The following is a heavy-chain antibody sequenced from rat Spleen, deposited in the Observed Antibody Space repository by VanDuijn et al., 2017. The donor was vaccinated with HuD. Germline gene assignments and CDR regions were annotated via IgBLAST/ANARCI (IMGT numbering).Heavy chain of an antibody. CDR1: GFTFSSNW. D-gene: IGHD3-4*01. Sequence: EVQLVESGGGLVQPGSPLKLSCAASGFTFSSNWLNWIRQAPGKGLEWVASLSPDGRNTYYPDKVKGRFVISKDNAKNTGYLQMTNLKSEDTAKYYCTGSNPNWFAYWGQGTLVTVSS. J-gene: IGHJ3*01. CDR2: LSPDGRNT. V-gene: IGHV5-35*01. CDR3: TGSNPNWFAY.